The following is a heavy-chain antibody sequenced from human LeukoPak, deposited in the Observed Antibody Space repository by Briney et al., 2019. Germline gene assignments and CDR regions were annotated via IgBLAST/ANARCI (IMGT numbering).Heavy chain of an antibody. D-gene: IGHD3-22*01. Sequence: GGSLRLSCAASGSTFSSYAMSWVRQAPGKGLEWVSAISGSGGNTYYADSVKGRFTISRDNSKNTLYLQMNSLRAEDTAIYYCAKEDGVTMIVVARGMDVWGKGTTVAVSS. CDR3: AKEDGVTMIVVARGMDV. CDR1: GSTFSSYA. J-gene: IGHJ6*03. CDR2: ISGSGGNT. V-gene: IGHV3-23*01.